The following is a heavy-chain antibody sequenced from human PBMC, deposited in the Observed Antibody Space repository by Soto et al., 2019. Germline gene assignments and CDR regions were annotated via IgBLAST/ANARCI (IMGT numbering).Heavy chain of an antibody. Sequence: PGGSLRLSCAASGFTFSAYVMAWVRQAPGKGLEWVAAIGGRDGTTYYADSVKGRFTISRDNSKNTLYLQMNILRTEDTAVFYCAKRRGEGFFDFWGQGXPVTVYS. CDR2: IGGRDGTT. V-gene: IGHV3-23*01. J-gene: IGHJ4*02. D-gene: IGHD3-16*01. CDR3: AKRRGEGFFDF. CDR1: GFTFSAYV.